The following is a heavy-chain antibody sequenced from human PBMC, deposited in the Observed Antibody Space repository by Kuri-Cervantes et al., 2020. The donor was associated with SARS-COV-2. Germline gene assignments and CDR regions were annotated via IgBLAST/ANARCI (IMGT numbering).Heavy chain of an antibody. J-gene: IGHJ6*02. CDR2: IDPSDSYT. CDR1: GCSFTSHW. Sequence: GESLKISCKGSGCSFTSHWISWVRQMPGKGLEWMGRIDPSDSYTNYSPSFQGHVTISADKSISTAYLQWSSLKASDTAMYYCARRLEPTYYYDSSGYYYVFYYYGMDVWGQGTTVTVSS. CDR3: ARRLEPTYYYDSSGYYYVFYYYGMDV. D-gene: IGHD3-22*01. V-gene: IGHV5-10-1*01.